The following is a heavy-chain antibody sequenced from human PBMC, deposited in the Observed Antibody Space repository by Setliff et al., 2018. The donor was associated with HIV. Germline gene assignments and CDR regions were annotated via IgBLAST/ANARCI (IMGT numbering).Heavy chain of an antibody. Sequence: PSETLSLTCTVSGGSISSSSYYWGWVRQPPGKGLEWVSAISGSGGSTYYADSVKGRFTISRDNSKNTLYLQMNSLRAEDTAVYYCAKATLKAAPYNFWSGLAEVDYWGQGTLVTVCS. CDR1: GGSISSSSYY. D-gene: IGHD3-3*01. CDR2: ISGSGGST. V-gene: IGHV3-23*01. CDR3: AKATLKAAPYNFWSGLAEVDY. J-gene: IGHJ4*02.